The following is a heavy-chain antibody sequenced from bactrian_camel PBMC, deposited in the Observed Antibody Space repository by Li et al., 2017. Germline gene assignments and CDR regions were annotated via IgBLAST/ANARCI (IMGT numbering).Heavy chain of an antibody. CDR3: AKDGPYDSFGS. CDR2: IDTDGST. Sequence: QLVESGGGLVQPGGSLRLPCAASGYTYNRYRMGWFRLAPGKEREGVAIIDTDGSTFYADSVTGRFTISQDNSKNTLSLQMNSLKPEDTAMYYCAKDGPYDSFGSWGQGTQVTVS. J-gene: IGHJ6*01. V-gene: IGHV3S1*01. CDR1: GYTYNRYR. D-gene: IGHD4*01.